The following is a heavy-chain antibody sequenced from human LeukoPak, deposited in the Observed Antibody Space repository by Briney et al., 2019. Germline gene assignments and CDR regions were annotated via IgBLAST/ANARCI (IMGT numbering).Heavy chain of an antibody. J-gene: IGHJ6*02. CDR1: GFTFSDYY. CDR3: ARAVTTNYDFWSGLSYYYGMDV. CDR2: IKQDGSEK. Sequence: GGSLRLSCAASGFTFSDYYMSWIRQAPGKGLEWVANIKQDGSEKYYVDSVKGRFTISRDNAKNSLYLQMNSLRAEDTAVYYCARAVTTNYDFWSGLSYYYGMDVWGQGTTVTVSS. V-gene: IGHV3-7*01. D-gene: IGHD3-3*01.